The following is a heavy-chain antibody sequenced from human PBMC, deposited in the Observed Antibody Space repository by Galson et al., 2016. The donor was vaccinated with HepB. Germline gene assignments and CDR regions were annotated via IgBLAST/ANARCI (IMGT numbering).Heavy chain of an antibody. J-gene: IGHJ4*02. CDR2: DSMDGRRK. CDR1: GLTLSSYG. V-gene: IGHV3-30*18. CDR3: AKRHEYCPPVGCSVDY. D-gene: IGHD2/OR15-2a*01. Sequence: SLRLSCAGSGLTLSSYGMHWVRQAPGKGLEWVAADSMDGRRKFYSDSVKGRFTISRDNSNNMLFLQMDSLRPGDTAVYYCAKRHEYCPPVGCSVDYWGQGTLVSVSS.